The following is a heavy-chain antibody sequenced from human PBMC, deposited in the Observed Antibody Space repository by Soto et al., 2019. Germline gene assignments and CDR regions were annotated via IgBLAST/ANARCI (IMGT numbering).Heavy chain of an antibody. J-gene: IGHJ3*02. CDR2: INPNSGGT. Sequence: ASVKVSCKASGYTFTGYYMHWVLQAPGQGLEWMGWINPNSGGTNYAQKFQGRVTMTRDTSISTAYMELSRLRSDDTAVYYCASSLAVAAPGDAFDIWGQGTMVTVSS. V-gene: IGHV1-2*02. CDR1: GYTFTGYY. D-gene: IGHD6-19*01. CDR3: ASSLAVAAPGDAFDI.